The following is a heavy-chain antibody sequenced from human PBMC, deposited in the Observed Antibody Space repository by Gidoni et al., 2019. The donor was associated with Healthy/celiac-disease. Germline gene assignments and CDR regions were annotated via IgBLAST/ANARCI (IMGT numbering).Heavy chain of an antibody. Sequence: VQLVAPGGGLVKPGGSRRHPCEASGSPLSSHSMNWVRQAPGKWLEWVSSISSSSSYIYYADSVKGRFTISRDNAKNSLYLQMNSLRAEDTAVYYCARVGTIKGAYYYYGMDVWGQGTTVTVSS. D-gene: IGHD2-2*01. CDR3: ARVGTIKGAYYYYGMDV. J-gene: IGHJ6*02. CDR1: GSPLSSHS. CDR2: ISSSSSYI. V-gene: IGHV3-21*01.